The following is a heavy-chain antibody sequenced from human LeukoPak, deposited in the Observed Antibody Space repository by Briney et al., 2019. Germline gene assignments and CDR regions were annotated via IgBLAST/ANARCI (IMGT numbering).Heavy chain of an antibody. CDR3: TTLYDYVWGSYRHKSKSYFDY. CDR2: IKSKTDGGTT. D-gene: IGHD3-16*02. J-gene: IGHJ4*02. Sequence: GGSLRLSCAASGFTFSNAWMSWARQAPGKGLEWVGRIKSKTDGGTTDYAAPVKGRFTISRDDSKNTLYLQMNSLKTEDTAVYYCTTLYDYVWGSYRHKSKSYFDYWGQGTLVTVSS. CDR1: GFTFSNAW. V-gene: IGHV3-15*01.